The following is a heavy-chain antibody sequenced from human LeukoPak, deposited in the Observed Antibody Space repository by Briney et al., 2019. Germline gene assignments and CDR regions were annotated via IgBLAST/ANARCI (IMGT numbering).Heavy chain of an antibody. CDR3: AKDIGSGWYFDY. Sequence: PGGSLRLSCAASGFTFDDYGMHWVRQAPGKGLEWVSLISGDGGSTYYADSVKGRFTISRDNSKNSLYLQMNSLRTEDTALYYCAKDIGSGWYFDYWGQGTLVTVSS. V-gene: IGHV3-43*02. CDR1: GFTFDDYG. J-gene: IGHJ4*02. D-gene: IGHD6-19*01. CDR2: ISGDGGST.